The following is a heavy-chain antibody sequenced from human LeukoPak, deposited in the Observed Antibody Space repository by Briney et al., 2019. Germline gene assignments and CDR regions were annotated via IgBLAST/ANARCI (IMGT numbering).Heavy chain of an antibody. J-gene: IGHJ4*02. CDR2: IFPSGGEI. CDR3: ATYRQVLLPFES. Sequence: GGSLRLSCAASGFTFSTFAMIWVRQPPGKGLEWVSSIFPSGGEIHYADSVRGRFTISRDNSKSTLSLQMNSLRAEDAAIYYCATYRQVLLPFESWGQGTLVTVSS. D-gene: IGHD2-8*02. CDR1: GFTFSTFA. V-gene: IGHV3-23*01.